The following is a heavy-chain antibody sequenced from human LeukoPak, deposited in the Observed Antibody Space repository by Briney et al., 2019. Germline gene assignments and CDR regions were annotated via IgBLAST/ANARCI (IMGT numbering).Heavy chain of an antibody. Sequence: GGSLRLSCAASGFTFSSYGMHWVRQAPGKGLEWVAVISYDGSNKYYADSVKGRFTISRDNSKNTLYLQMNSLRAEDTAVYYCAKDLTIAAPRDYWGQGTLVTVSS. CDR3: AKDLTIAAPRDY. CDR1: GFTFSSYG. CDR2: ISYDGSNK. D-gene: IGHD6-13*01. V-gene: IGHV3-30*18. J-gene: IGHJ4*02.